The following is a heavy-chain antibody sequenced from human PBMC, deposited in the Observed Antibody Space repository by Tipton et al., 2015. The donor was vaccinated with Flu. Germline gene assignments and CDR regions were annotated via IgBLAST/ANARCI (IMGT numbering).Heavy chain of an antibody. CDR3: ARGDCSSTSCLDY. J-gene: IGHJ4*02. CDR2: INHSGST. Sequence: LRLSCAVYGGSFSGYYWSWIRQPPGKGLEWIGEINHSGSTNYNPSLKSRVTISGDTSKNQFSLKLSSVTAADTAVYYCARGDCSSTSCLDYWGQGTLATVSS. CDR1: GGSFSGYY. V-gene: IGHV4-34*01. D-gene: IGHD2-2*01.